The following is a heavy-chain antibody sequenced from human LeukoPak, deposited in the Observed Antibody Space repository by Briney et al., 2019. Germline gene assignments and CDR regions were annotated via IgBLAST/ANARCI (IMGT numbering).Heavy chain of an antibody. V-gene: IGHV1-58*01. J-gene: IGHJ6*04. CDR1: GFTFSNSA. D-gene: IGHD2-8*02. Sequence: GASVKVSCKASGFTFSNSAVQWVRQARGQRLEWIGWIVVASGKTNYAQSFQGRLTVSRGMSTSTAYMEVGSLRSEDTAVYYCAAASVAPGGHFYGMDVWGKGTTVTVSS. CDR3: AAASVAPGGHFYGMDV. CDR2: IVVASGKT.